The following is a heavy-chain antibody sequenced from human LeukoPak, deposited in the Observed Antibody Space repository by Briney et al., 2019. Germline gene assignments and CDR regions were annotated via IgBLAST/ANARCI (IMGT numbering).Heavy chain of an antibody. Sequence: SETLSLTCTVSGGSISSYYWSWIRQPPGKGLEWIGYIYYSGSTNYNPSLKSRVTISVDTSKNQFFLNLRSVTAADTAVYYCARVPRIEAGATGDWFDPWGQGTVVTVSS. J-gene: IGHJ5*02. V-gene: IGHV4-59*01. CDR3: ARVPRIEAGATGDWFDP. CDR2: IYYSGST. CDR1: GGSISSYY. D-gene: IGHD6-13*01.